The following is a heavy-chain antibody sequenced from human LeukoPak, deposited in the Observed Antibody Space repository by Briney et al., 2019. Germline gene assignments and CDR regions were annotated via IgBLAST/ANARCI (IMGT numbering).Heavy chain of an antibody. Sequence: SETLSLTCAVYGGSFSGYYWSRIRQPPGKGLEWIGEINHSGSTNYNPSLKSRVTISVDTSKNQFSLKLSSVTAADTAVYYCARCWVYYYGSDTYCNWFDPWGQGTLVTVSS. J-gene: IGHJ5*02. CDR2: INHSGST. CDR3: ARCWVYYYGSDTYCNWFDP. CDR1: GGSFSGYY. V-gene: IGHV4-34*01. D-gene: IGHD3-10*01.